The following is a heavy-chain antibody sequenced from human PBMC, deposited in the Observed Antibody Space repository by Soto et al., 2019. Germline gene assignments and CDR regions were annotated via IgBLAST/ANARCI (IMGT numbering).Heavy chain of an antibody. J-gene: IGHJ6*02. Sequence: QVQVVQSGAEVKKPGSSVKVSCKVSGGIFTNNAISWVRQAPGHGLVCLGGVIPLFDTAYYAQIFRGRLRISADGATNTAYMELSGLTSADTAVYFCATGGHNDGYNFYHGMDVWGQGTTVTVS. D-gene: IGHD5-18*01. CDR2: VIPLFDTA. CDR3: ATGGHNDGYNFYHGMDV. V-gene: IGHV1-69*01. CDR1: GGIFTNNA.